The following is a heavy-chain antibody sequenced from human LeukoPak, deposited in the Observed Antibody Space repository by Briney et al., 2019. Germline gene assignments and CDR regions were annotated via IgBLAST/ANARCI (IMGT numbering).Heavy chain of an antibody. CDR2: MNSDGSAT. CDR1: GFSFSNYW. CDR3: AKGPNYFDS. J-gene: IGHJ4*02. V-gene: IGHV3-74*01. Sequence: GGSLRLSCAPSGFSFSNYWMHWVRQAPGKGLMWVTRMNSDGSATYYADSVQGRFTISRDNAKNTLYLQMNSLRAEDTAMYFCAKGPNYFDSWGQGTLVTVSP.